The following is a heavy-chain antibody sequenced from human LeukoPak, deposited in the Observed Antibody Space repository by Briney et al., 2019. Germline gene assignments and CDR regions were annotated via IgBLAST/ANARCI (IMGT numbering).Heavy chain of an antibody. J-gene: IGHJ4*02. Sequence: GGSLRLSCAASGFTFSSYAMHWVRQAPGKGLEGVAVISYDGSNKYYADSVKGRFTISRDNSKNTLYLQMNSLRAEDTAAYYCARDDPYYYGSGRSLGDYWGQGTLVTVSS. D-gene: IGHD3-10*01. V-gene: IGHV3-30-3*01. CDR3: ARDDPYYYGSGRSLGDY. CDR1: GFTFSSYA. CDR2: ISYDGSNK.